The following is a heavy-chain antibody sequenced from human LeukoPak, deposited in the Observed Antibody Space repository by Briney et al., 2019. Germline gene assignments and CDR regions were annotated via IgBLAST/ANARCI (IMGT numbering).Heavy chain of an antibody. V-gene: IGHV4-59*12. CDR3: ARAYYYDSSGSYYFDY. CDR2: IYYSGST. J-gene: IGHJ4*02. CDR1: GGSISSYY. D-gene: IGHD3-22*01. Sequence: SETLSLTCTVSGGSISSYYWSWIRQPPGKGLEWIGYIYYSGSTNYNPSLKSRVTISVDTSKNQFSLKLSSVTAADTALYYCARAYYYDSSGSYYFDYWGQGTLVTVSS.